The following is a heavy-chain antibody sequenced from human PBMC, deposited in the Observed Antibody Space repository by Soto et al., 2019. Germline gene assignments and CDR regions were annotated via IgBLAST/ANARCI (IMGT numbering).Heavy chain of an antibody. Sequence: AGESLKISCKGSGYRFSSYWIAWVRQMPGKGLEWMGIIYPGDSDTRYSPSFQGQVTFSVDKSNNTAYLQWSSLKASDTAMYYCARQGSNGAYYYYGMDVWGQGTAVTVSS. CDR1: GYRFSSYW. J-gene: IGHJ6*02. D-gene: IGHD2-8*01. CDR3: ARQGSNGAYYYYGMDV. CDR2: IYPGDSDT. V-gene: IGHV5-51*01.